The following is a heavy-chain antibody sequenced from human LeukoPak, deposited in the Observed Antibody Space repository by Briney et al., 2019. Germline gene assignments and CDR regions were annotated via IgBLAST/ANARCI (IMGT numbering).Heavy chain of an antibody. J-gene: IGHJ4*02. CDR3: AKGSALWGYYLDN. CDR1: GGTFSSYA. V-gene: IGHV1-69*06. D-gene: IGHD7-27*01. CDR2: IIPIFGTA. Sequence: SVKVSCKASGGTFSSYAISWVRQAPGQGLEWMGGIIPIFGTANYAQKFQGRVTITADKSTSTAYMELSSLRSEDTAVYYCAKGSALWGYYLDNWGQGTLVTVSS.